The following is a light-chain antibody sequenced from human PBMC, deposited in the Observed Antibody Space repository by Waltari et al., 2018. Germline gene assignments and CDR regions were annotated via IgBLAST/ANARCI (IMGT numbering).Light chain of an antibody. Sequence: DIQMTQSPSTLSASVGDRVTITCRASQSISSWLAWYQQKPGKAPKLLIYKASSLESGVPSRFSGSGSVTEFTLTSSSLQPDDFATYYGQQDNSLWTFGQGTKVEIK. CDR1: QSISSW. J-gene: IGKJ1*01. V-gene: IGKV1-5*03. CDR2: KAS. CDR3: QQDNSLWT.